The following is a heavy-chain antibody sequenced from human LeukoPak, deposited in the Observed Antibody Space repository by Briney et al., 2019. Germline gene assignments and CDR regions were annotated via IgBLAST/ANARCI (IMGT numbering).Heavy chain of an antibody. V-gene: IGHV4-39*01. Sequence: SETLSLTCTILGDSVSRSDSYWDWIRQPPGKGLEWIGTIYYSGRTYYSPSLKSRVTLSVDMSNNQFSLTLSSVTAADTALYFCARRPYHDSSGYLEWGQGTLVTVSS. J-gene: IGHJ1*01. CDR3: ARRPYHDSSGYLE. CDR2: IYYSGRT. D-gene: IGHD3-22*01. CDR1: GDSVSRSDSY.